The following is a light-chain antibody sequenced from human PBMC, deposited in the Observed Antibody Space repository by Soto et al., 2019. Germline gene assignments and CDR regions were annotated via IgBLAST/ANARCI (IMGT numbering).Light chain of an antibody. CDR3: QQYNDYSWT. CDR1: QSISAW. V-gene: IGKV1-5*03. Sequence: DIPMTQSPSTLSASVGDSVTINCRASQSISAWLAWYQQKPGKAPRLLIYKASTLEIGVPSRFSGSGSRTEFTLTISRLQPDDVAIYYCQQYNDYSWTFGQGTKVDLK. CDR2: KAS. J-gene: IGKJ1*01.